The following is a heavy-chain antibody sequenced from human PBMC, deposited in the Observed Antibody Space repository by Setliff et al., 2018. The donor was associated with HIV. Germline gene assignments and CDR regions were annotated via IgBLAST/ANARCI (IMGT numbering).Heavy chain of an antibody. CDR1: GDAFTDYY. V-gene: IGHV1-2*02. D-gene: IGHD6-13*01. CDR3: ARDPGYKSSWYGAFGI. Sequence: ASVKVSCKASGDAFTDYYIHWVRQAPGQGLEWMGWINPNSGGTNYAQKFQGRVTMTRDTSISTAFMDLSRLRSDDTAVYYCARDPGYKSSWYGAFGIWGQGTMVTVSS. J-gene: IGHJ3*02. CDR2: INPNSGGT.